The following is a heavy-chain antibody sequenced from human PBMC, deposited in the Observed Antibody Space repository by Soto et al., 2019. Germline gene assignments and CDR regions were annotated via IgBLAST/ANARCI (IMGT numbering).Heavy chain of an antibody. CDR3: ARTPPTVTTLYYYYMDV. CDR2: ISGSGGST. Sequence: GGSLRLSCAASGFTFSSYAMSWVRQAPGKGLEWVSAISGSGGSTYYADSVKGRFTISRDNSKNTLYLQMNSLRAEDTAVYYCARTPPTVTTLYYYYMDVWGKGTTVTVSS. J-gene: IGHJ6*03. V-gene: IGHV3-23*01. CDR1: GFTFSSYA. D-gene: IGHD4-4*01.